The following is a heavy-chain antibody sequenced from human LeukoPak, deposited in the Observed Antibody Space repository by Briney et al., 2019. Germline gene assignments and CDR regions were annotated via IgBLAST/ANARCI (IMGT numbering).Heavy chain of an antibody. J-gene: IGHJ4*02. D-gene: IGHD3-10*01. V-gene: IGHV4-39*01. CDR2: IYYSGST. CDR3: ASLSWKGSGFDY. Sequence: SETLSLTCTVSGGSISSSSYYWGWIRQPPGKGLEWIGSIYYSGSTYYNPSLKSRVTISVDTSKNQFSLKLSSVTAADTAVYYCASLSWKGSGFDYWGQGTLVTVSS. CDR1: GGSISSSSYY.